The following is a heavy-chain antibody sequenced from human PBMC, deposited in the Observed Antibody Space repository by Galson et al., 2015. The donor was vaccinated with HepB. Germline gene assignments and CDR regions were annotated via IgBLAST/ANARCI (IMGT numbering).Heavy chain of an antibody. Sequence: SLRLSCAASGFTFSGSAMHWVRQASGKGLEWVGRIRSKANSYATAYAASVKGRFTISRDDSKNTAYLQMNSLKTEDTAVYYCTRSLWFGELDIDYWGQGTLVTVSS. V-gene: IGHV3-73*01. CDR1: GFTFSGSA. CDR2: IRSKANSYAT. D-gene: IGHD3-10*01. CDR3: TRSLWFGELDIDY. J-gene: IGHJ4*02.